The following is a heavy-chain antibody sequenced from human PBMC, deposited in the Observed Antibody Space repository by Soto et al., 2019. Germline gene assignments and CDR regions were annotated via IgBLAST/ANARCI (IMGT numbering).Heavy chain of an antibody. D-gene: IGHD2-15*01. CDR3: AKDGLVAAPWYYYYGMDV. CDR1: GFTFSSYA. V-gene: IGHV3-23*01. J-gene: IGHJ6*02. Sequence: EVQLLESGGGLVQPGGSLRLSCAASGFTFSSYAMSWVRQAPGKGLEWVSAISDSGGSTYYADSVKGRFTISRDNSKNTLYLQMNSLRAEDTAVYYCAKDGLVAAPWYYYYGMDVWGQGTTVTVSS. CDR2: ISDSGGST.